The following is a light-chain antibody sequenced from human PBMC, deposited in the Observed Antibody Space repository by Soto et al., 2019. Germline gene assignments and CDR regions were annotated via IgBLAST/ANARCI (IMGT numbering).Light chain of an antibody. Sequence: EIVLRQSPATLSLSPGERATLSCGVSQSVSNYLAWYQQKPGQAPRLLIYDTTNRATGIPARFSGSGSGTDFTLTISGLEPEDFAVYYCQQRGSWPQYTFGGGTKVDIK. V-gene: IGKV3-11*01. CDR3: QQRGSWPQYT. CDR2: DTT. J-gene: IGKJ4*01. CDR1: QSVSNY.